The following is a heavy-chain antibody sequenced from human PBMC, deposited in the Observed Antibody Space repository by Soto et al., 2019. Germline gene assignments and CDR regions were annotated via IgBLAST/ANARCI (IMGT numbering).Heavy chain of an antibody. CDR1: GDSISSYY. D-gene: IGHD3-9*01. Sequence: SETLSLTCTVSGDSISSYYCMWIRQPPGKGLESIGYLYYGRSANYNPSLKSRVTISVDTSKNQFSLKLSSVTAADTAVYYCARFGGIYDILTGYDYWGQGTRVTVSS. CDR2: LYYGRSA. J-gene: IGHJ4*02. V-gene: IGHV4-59*12. CDR3: ARFGGIYDILTGYDY.